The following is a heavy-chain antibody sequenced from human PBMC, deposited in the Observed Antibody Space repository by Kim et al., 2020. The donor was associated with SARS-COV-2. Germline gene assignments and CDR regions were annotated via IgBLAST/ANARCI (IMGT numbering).Heavy chain of an antibody. J-gene: IGHJ6*02. CDR2: IWYDGSNK. CDR3: AKDLSFSYDILTGYYPPYYYYGMDV. Sequence: GGSLRLSCAASGFTFSSYGMHWVRQAPGKGLEWVAVIWYDGSNKYYADSVKGRFTISRDNSKNTLYLQMKSPRAEDTAVYYCAKDLSFSYDILTGYYPPYYYYGMDVWGQGTTVTVSS. V-gene: IGHV3-33*06. D-gene: IGHD3-9*01. CDR1: GFTFSSYG.